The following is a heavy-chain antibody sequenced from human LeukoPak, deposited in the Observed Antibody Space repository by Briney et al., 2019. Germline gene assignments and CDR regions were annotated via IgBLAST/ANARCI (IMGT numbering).Heavy chain of an antibody. CDR1: GYGFTNYW. CDR2: INHGNSDT. V-gene: IGHV5-51*01. J-gene: IGHJ4*02. Sequence: GESLKISWKGSGYGFTNYWIAWVRQMPGEGLEWMWIINHGNSDTRYSPSFQGQVTISADKSISTAYLQWSSLMASDTAMYYCARQWLLDYWGQGTLVTVSS. D-gene: IGHD3-22*01. CDR3: ARQWLLDY.